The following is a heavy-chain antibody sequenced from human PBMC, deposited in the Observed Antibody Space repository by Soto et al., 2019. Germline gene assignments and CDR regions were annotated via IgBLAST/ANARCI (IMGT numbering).Heavy chain of an antibody. J-gene: IGHJ1*01. CDR1: GGTFSSYT. Sequence: QVQLVQSGAEVKKPGSSVKVSCKASGGTFSSYTISWVRQAPGQGLEWMGRIIPILGIANYAQKFQGRVMITADKSTRTADKELNSLRREDTAVYYCAREPGYCSGGSCYSEGGGEYFQHWGQGTLVTASS. CDR2: IIPILGIA. V-gene: IGHV1-69*08. CDR3: AREPGYCSGGSCYSEGGGEYFQH. D-gene: IGHD2-15*01.